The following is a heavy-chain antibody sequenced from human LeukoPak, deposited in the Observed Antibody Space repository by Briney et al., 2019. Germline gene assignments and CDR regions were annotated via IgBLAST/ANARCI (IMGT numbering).Heavy chain of an antibody. CDR3: AKDRRMEWYCSSTSCYARGGWFDP. V-gene: IGHV3-23*01. CDR1: GFTFSSYS. D-gene: IGHD2-2*01. J-gene: IGHJ5*02. Sequence: GGSLRLSCAASGFTFSSYSMNWVRQAPGKGLEWVSAISGSGGSTYYADSVKGRFTISRDNSKNTLYLQMNSLRAEDTAVYYCAKDRRMEWYCSSTSCYARGGWFDPWGQGTLVTVSS. CDR2: ISGSGGST.